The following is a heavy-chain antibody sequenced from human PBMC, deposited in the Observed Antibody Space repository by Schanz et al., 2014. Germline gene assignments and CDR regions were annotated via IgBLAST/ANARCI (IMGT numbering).Heavy chain of an antibody. J-gene: IGHJ4*02. CDR1: GFTLSSYW. V-gene: IGHV3-74*01. Sequence: EVKLVESGGGAVRPGGSLRLSCAASGFTLSSYWMHWVRQVPGKGLEWVSCTNGDGTNAKYADSVKGRFTISRDNAKKTLYLQMNSLRAEDTAVFYCARDSRPNYDFLTAYYSIDYWGQGTLVTVSS. D-gene: IGHD3-9*01. CDR3: ARDSRPNYDFLTAYYSIDY. CDR2: TNGDGTNA.